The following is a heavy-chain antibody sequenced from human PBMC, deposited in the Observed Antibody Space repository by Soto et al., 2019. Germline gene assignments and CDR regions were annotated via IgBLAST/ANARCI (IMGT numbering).Heavy chain of an antibody. CDR1: GCTFSSYA. V-gene: IGHV1-69*13. J-gene: IGHJ4*02. D-gene: IGHD2-21*01. Sequence: ASVTVSCKASGCTFSSYAINWVRQAPGQGLEWMGGIIPIFGTANYAQKFQGRVTITADESTSTAYMELSSLRSEDGAVYYCARDDSSDADNRIDYWGQGTLVTVS. CDR3: ARDDSSDADNRIDY. CDR2: IIPIFGTA.